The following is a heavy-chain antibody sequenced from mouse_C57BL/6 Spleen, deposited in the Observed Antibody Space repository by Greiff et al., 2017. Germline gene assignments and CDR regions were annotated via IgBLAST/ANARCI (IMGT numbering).Heavy chain of an antibody. J-gene: IGHJ1*03. CDR1: GYTFTSFW. D-gene: IGHD2-14*01. V-gene: IGHV1-52*01. CDR3: AREGYSGVNWYSDG. Sequence: QVQLQQPGAELVRPGSSVKLSCKASGYTFTSFWMHWVKQRPIQGLEWIGHIYPCDGVTNYNEQFKGKATLTVDKSSSTAYMQLSSLTSEDSAVYYGAREGYSGVNWYSDGWGTGTTVTVAS. CDR2: IYPCDGVT.